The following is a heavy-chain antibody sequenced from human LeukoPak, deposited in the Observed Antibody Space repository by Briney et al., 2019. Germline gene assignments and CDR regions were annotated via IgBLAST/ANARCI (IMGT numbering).Heavy chain of an antibody. Sequence: SETLSLTCTVSGGSISSTSYYWGWIRQPPGKGLEWVGQIYYRETPNYNPSLKSRVTISIDTSKNQFSLKLNSVTAADTAVYYCAAESERWLLRSWGQGTLVTVSS. CDR2: IYYRETP. J-gene: IGHJ4*02. V-gene: IGHV4-61*05. D-gene: IGHD1-26*01. CDR1: GGSISSTSYY. CDR3: AAESERWLLRS.